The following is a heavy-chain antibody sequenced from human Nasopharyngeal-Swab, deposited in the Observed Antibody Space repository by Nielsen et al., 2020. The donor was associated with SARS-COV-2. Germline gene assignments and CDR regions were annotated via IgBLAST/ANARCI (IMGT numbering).Heavy chain of an antibody. CDR3: ARDGFGESPYYYYYGMDV. D-gene: IGHD3-10*01. Sequence: GGSLRLSCAASGFTFSNYSMNWVRQAPGKGLEWVSSISSSTSYIYYADSVKGRFTISRDNAKNSLYLQMNSLRAEDPAVYYCARDGFGESPYYYYYGMDVWGQGTTVTVSS. V-gene: IGHV3-21*01. J-gene: IGHJ6*02. CDR2: ISSSTSYI. CDR1: GFTFSNYS.